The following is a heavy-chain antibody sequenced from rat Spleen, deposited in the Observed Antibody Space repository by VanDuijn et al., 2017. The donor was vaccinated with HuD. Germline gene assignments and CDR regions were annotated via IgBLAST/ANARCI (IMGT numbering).Heavy chain of an antibody. CDR3: AREIYGGHFDS. D-gene: IGHD1-11*01. Sequence: QVQLKESGPGLVQSSQTLSLTCTVSGLSLTSNSVSWIRQPPGKGLEWMGGIWGDGSTDYNSALKSRLSISRDTSKSQVFLRMSSLQTEETATYYCAREIYGGHFDSWGQGVMVIVSS. V-gene: IGHV2-1*01. CDR1: GLSLTSNS. J-gene: IGHJ2*01. CDR2: IWGDGST.